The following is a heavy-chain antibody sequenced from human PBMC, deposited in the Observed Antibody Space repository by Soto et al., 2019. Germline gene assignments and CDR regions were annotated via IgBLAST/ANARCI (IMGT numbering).Heavy chain of an antibody. CDR1: GFTFSNYG. CDR3: ARDIESVTAKHFFYYYAMDV. V-gene: IGHV1-18*01. Sequence: GASVKVSCKASGFTFSNYGLNWVRQAPGQGLEWMGWVSANNGHTNYAQNLQGRVSMTTDTSTSTAYMELRGLRFDDTAVYYCARDIESVTAKHFFYYYAMDVWGQGXTVTVPS. CDR2: VSANNGHT. D-gene: IGHD2-8*01. J-gene: IGHJ6*02.